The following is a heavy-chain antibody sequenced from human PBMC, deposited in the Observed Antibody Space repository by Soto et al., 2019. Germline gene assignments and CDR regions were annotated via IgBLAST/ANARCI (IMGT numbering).Heavy chain of an antibody. CDR1: GGSISSGGYY. Sequence: QVELQESGPGLVNPSPTLSLTCTVSGGSISSGGYYWSWIRQHPGKGLEWIGYIYDGGSTYYNPSLKSRVTISLDTSKNQFSLNLSSVTAADTAVYYCASQATGWYPDYWGQGTLVTVSS. D-gene: IGHD6-19*01. CDR3: ASQATGWYPDY. V-gene: IGHV4-31*03. CDR2: IYDGGST. J-gene: IGHJ4*02.